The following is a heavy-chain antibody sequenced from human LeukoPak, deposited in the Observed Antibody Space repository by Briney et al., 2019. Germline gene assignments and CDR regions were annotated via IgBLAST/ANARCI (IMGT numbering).Heavy chain of an antibody. CDR1: GFTFSDYF. V-gene: IGHV3-11*04. D-gene: IGHD6-19*01. Sequence: PGGSLRLSCAVSGFTFSDYFMTWIRQAPGKGLEWVSYISGSGSNKYYADSVRGRFTISRDNAKNSLYLRMNSLRVEDTAVYYCATSQSSVAGIVGDWGQGTLVTVSS. J-gene: IGHJ4*02. CDR3: ATSQSSVAGIVGD. CDR2: ISGSGSNK.